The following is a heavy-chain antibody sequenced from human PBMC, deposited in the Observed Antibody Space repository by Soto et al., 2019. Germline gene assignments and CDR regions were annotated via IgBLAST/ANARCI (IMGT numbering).Heavy chain of an antibody. CDR2: LSGSGDSN. CDR1: GFTFTGFG. CDR3: AKPIARGWNYCQASAYDV. Sequence: EGQLLESGGGLVRPGGSLRLSCAASGFTFTGFGMHWVRQAPGKWLAWLAALSGSGDSNYYAESVKGRFTISRDNSRDTLFLEMESQRVEDSALYFCAKPIARGWNYCQASAYDVWGQGTIVTVSS. J-gene: IGHJ3*01. D-gene: IGHD1-7*01. V-gene: IGHV3-23*01.